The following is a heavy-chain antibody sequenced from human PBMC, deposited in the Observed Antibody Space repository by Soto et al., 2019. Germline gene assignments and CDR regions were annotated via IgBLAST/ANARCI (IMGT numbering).Heavy chain of an antibody. D-gene: IGHD2-21*02. J-gene: IGHJ4*02. CDR2: IWYDGSNK. CDR1: GFTFSSYG. Sequence: QVQLVESGGGVVQPGRSLRLSCAASGFTFSSYGMHWVRQAPGKGLEWVAVIWYDGSNKYYADSVKGRFTISRANSKNTLYLQMNSLRAEDTAVYYCARDCPRGGDCYSFDYWGQGTLVTVSS. V-gene: IGHV3-33*01. CDR3: ARDCPRGGDCYSFDY.